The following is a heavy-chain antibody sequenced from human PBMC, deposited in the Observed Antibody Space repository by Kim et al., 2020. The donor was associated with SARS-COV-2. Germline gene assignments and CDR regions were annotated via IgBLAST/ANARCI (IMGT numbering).Heavy chain of an antibody. J-gene: IGHJ4*02. CDR3: ARDIDCSSTSCYHDVDY. D-gene: IGHD2-2*01. V-gene: IGHV1-69*04. CDR2: IIPILGIA. CDR1: GCTFSSYA. Sequence: SVKVSCKASGCTFSSYAISWVRQAPGQGLEWMGRIIPILGIANYAQKFQGRVTITADKSTSTAYMELSSLRSEDTAVYYCARDIDCSSTSCYHDVDYWGQGTLVTVSS.